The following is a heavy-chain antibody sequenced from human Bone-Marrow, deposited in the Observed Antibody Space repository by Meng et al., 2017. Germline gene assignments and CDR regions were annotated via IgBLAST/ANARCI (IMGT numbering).Heavy chain of an antibody. D-gene: IGHD6-19*01. J-gene: IGHJ4*02. CDR1: GASVSSGYW. Sequence: QVQPQDSGPGLVKPSGTLSLTCGVSGASVSSGYWWTWVRQPPGKGLEWIGEFHHSGTTNYNPSLRSRVTISVDTSKNQFSLRLTSVTAADTAVYYCAASPGWWRIDSWGQGTLVTVSS. CDR3: AASPGWWRIDS. V-gene: IGHV4-4*02. CDR2: FHHSGTT.